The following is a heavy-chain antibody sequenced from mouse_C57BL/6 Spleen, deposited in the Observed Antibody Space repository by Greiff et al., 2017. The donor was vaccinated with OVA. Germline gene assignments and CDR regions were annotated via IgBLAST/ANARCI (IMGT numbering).Heavy chain of an antibody. Sequence: QVQLKQPGAELVRPGSSVKLSCKASGYTFTSYWMDWVKQRPGQGLEWIGNIYPSDSETHYNQKFKDKATLTVDKSSSTAYMQLSSLTSEDSAVYYCALNWDWFAYWGQGTLVTVSA. CDR3: ALNWDWFAY. CDR2: IYPSDSET. V-gene: IGHV1-61*01. J-gene: IGHJ3*01. CDR1: GYTFTSYW. D-gene: IGHD4-1*02.